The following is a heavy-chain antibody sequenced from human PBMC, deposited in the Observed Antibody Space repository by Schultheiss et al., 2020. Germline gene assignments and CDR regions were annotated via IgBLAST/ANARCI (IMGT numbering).Heavy chain of an antibody. CDR1: GFTFSSYA. J-gene: IGHJ6*02. Sequence: GGSLRLSCAASGFTFSSYAMSWVRQAPGKGLEWVSSISSSSSYIYYADSVKGRFTISRDNAKNSLYLQMNSLRAEDTAVYYCAKDWRDYYYYYGMDVWGQGTTVTVSS. V-gene: IGHV3-21*04. CDR2: ISSSSSYI. CDR3: AKDWRDYYYYYGMDV.